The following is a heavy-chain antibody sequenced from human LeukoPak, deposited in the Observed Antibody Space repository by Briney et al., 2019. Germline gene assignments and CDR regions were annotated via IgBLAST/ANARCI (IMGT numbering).Heavy chain of an antibody. J-gene: IGHJ5*02. CDR2: IYYSGST. CDR3: ARSPVGAKFWFDP. Sequence: ETLSLTCTVSGGSISNYYWSWIRQPPGKGLEWIGYIYYSGSTNYNPSLKSRVTISVDTSKNQFSLKVNSVTAADTAVYYCARSPVGAKFWFDPWGQGTLVTVSS. CDR1: GGSISNYY. V-gene: IGHV4-59*01. D-gene: IGHD1-26*01.